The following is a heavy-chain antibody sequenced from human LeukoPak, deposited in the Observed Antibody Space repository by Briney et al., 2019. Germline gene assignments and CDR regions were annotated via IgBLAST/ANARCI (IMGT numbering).Heavy chain of an antibody. CDR1: GFTFSSYS. Sequence: GGSLRLSCAAYGFTFSSYSMTWVRQARGKGLEWVSSISSSSSYIYYADSVKGRCTISRDNAKNSLYLQMNSLRAEDTAVYYCARDLSCLLLHWGQGTLVTVSS. V-gene: IGHV3-21*01. D-gene: IGHD3-22*01. CDR2: ISSSSSYI. J-gene: IGHJ4*02. CDR3: ARDLSCLLLH.